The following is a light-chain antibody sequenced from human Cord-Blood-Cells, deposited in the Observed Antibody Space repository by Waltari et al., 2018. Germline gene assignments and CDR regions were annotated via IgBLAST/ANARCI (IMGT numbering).Light chain of an antibody. CDR3: CSYAGSSTYV. J-gene: IGLJ1*01. V-gene: IGLV2-23*01. CDR2: EGS. Sequence: QSALTQPASVSGSPGQSITISCTGTSSDVGSYNLVSWYQQHPGKAPKLVIYEGSKRPSGVSNRFSGSKSGNTASLTISGLQAEDEADYYCCSYAGSSTYVFGTGTKVTAL. CDR1: SSDVGSYNL.